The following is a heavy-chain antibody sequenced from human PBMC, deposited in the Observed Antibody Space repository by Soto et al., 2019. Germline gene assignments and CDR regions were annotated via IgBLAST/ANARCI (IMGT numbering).Heavy chain of an antibody. CDR2: IYWYDDK. V-gene: IGHV2-5*01. CDR3: AHRRGTSGGSYDNWFDP. Sequence: QITLKESGPTLVKPTQTLTLTCTFSGFSLSTSGVGVGWIRQPPGKALEWLALIYWYDDKRYRLSLKSRLTITKDTSKNQVVLTMTSMDPVDTATYYCAHRRGTSGGSYDNWFDPWGQGTLVTVSS. J-gene: IGHJ5*02. D-gene: IGHD2-15*01. CDR1: GFSLSTSGVG.